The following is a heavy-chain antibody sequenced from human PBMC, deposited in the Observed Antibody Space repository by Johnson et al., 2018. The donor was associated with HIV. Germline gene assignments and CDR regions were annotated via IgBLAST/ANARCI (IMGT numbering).Heavy chain of an antibody. CDR3: ARAGIAARPPTRPPDAFDI. CDR1: GFTFDDFA. J-gene: IGHJ3*02. D-gene: IGHD6-6*01. V-gene: IGHV3-9*01. CDR2: ISWNSNSI. Sequence: VLLVESGGGLVQPGRSLRLSCAASGFTFDDFAMHWVRQAPGKCLEWVSGISWNSNSIGYADSVKGRFTISRDNSKNTLYLQMNSLRAEDTAVYYCARAGIAARPPTRPPDAFDIWGQGTMVTVSS.